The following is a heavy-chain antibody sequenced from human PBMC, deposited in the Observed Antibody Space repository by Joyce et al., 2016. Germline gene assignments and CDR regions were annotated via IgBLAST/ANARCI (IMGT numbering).Heavy chain of an antibody. Sequence: QITLRESGPTLVKPTHTLTLTCTFSGFSFTTSGEGVGWIRQPPGKALEWLALLYWNNDKFFSPSLKSRLTITKDTSKNRVVLTLANVDPVDTATYYCAHSLRVLRFLEWTPYFDYWGQGTLVTVAS. V-gene: IGHV2-5*01. CDR1: GFSFTTSGEG. D-gene: IGHD3-3*01. CDR3: AHSLRVLRFLEWTPYFDY. CDR2: LYWNNDK. J-gene: IGHJ4*02.